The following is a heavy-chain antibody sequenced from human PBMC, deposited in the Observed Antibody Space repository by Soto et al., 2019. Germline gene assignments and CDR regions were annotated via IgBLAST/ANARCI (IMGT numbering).Heavy chain of an antibody. CDR1: GGSFSGYY. V-gene: IGHV4-34*01. CDR2: INHSGST. J-gene: IGHJ4*02. CDR3: AGSFDFWSGYSYY. Sequence: SETLSLTCAVYGGSFSGYYWSWIRQPPGKGLEWIGEINHSGSTNYNPSLKSRVTISVDTSKNQFSLKLSSVTAADTAVYYCAGSFDFWSGYSYYWGQGTLVTVSS. D-gene: IGHD3-3*01.